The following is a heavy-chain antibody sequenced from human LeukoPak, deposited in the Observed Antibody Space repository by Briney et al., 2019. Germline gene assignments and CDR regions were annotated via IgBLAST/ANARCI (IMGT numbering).Heavy chain of an antibody. CDR2: FNPSGST. D-gene: IGHD3-10*01. Sequence: PAETLSLTCGVSGMSFNFYSWTWIRQTPGKGLEWIGEFNPSGSTNYNPSLKTRVTISVDTSKNQFSLNLMSVTVGDTAVYYCARGNPTITMAWGNAFDIWGRGAMVTVSS. V-gene: IGHV4-34*01. CDR1: GMSFNFYS. CDR3: ARGNPTITMAWGNAFDI. J-gene: IGHJ3*02.